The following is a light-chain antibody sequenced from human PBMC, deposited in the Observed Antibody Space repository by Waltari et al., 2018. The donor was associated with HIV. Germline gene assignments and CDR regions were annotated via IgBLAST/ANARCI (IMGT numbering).Light chain of an antibody. CDR3: CSYAGSSTVI. Sequence: QSALPQPASVSGSPGQSITISCTGTSSDVGSYNLVSWYQQHPGKAPKRMIYEVSKRPSGVSNRFSGSKSANTASLTISGLQAEDEADYYCCSYAGSSTVIFGGGTKLTVL. V-gene: IGLV2-23*02. CDR1: SSDVGSYNL. J-gene: IGLJ2*01. CDR2: EVS.